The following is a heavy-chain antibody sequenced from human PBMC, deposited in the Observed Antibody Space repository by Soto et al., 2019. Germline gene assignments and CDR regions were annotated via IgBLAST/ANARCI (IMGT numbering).Heavy chain of an antibody. CDR2: IYHSGST. D-gene: IGHD3-16*01. CDR1: GGSISSGGYS. V-gene: IGHV4-30-2*01. CDR3: ARVTGQQPWGSNWFDP. J-gene: IGHJ5*02. Sequence: QLQLQESGSGLVKPSQTLSLTCAVSGGSISSGGYSWSWIRQPPGKGLEWIGYIYHSGSTYYNPSLKSRVTISVDRSKNQFSLKLSSVTAADTAVYYCARVTGQQPWGSNWFDPWGQGTLVTVSS.